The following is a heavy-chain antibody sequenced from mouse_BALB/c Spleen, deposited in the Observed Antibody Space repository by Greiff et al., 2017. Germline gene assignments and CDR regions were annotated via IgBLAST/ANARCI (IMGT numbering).Heavy chain of an antibody. J-gene: IGHJ3*01. CDR1: GYSITSDYA. CDR2: ISYSGST. CDR3: AADRFSLLPFAY. Sequence: EVQLQQSGPGLVKPSQSLSLTCTVTGYSITSDYAWNWIRQFPGNKLEWMGYISYSGSTSYNPSLKSRISITRDTSKNQFFLQLNSVTTEDTATYYCAADRFSLLPFAYWGQGTLVTVSA. V-gene: IGHV3-2*02. D-gene: IGHD1-1*01.